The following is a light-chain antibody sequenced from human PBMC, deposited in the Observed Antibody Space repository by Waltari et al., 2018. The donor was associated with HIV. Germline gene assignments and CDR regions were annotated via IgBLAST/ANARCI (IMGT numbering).Light chain of an antibody. CDR3: QQYDNLPT. CDR1: QSVSSGY. Sequence: EIVLTQSPGALSLSPGERATLSCRASQSVSSGYLAWYQQKPGQAPRLLIYGASSRATGFPDRFSGSGSGTDFTLTISRLEPEDFAVYYCQQYDNLPTFGGGTKVEI. V-gene: IGKV3-20*01. J-gene: IGKJ4*01. CDR2: GAS.